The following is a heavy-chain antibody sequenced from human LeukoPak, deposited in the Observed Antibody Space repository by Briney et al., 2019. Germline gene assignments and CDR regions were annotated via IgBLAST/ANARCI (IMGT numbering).Heavy chain of an antibody. CDR1: GFPFSTYA. CDR2: FRGTGGST. Sequence: GGSLSPSCPASGFPFSTYAMTWFRQPPGKGLDWVSLFRGTGGSTYYADSVKGRFTISRDNSKNTLYLQMNSLRAEDTAVYYCAKDYEPLVGVHRWGDWFDPWGQGTLVTVSS. J-gene: IGHJ5*02. D-gene: IGHD1-26*01. V-gene: IGHV3-23*01. CDR3: AKDYEPLVGVHRWGDWFDP.